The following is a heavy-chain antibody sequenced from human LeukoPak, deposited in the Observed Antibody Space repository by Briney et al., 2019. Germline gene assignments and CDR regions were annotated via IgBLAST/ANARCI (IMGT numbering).Heavy chain of an antibody. CDR1: GGSISSGDYY. CDR3: ARLLYGDYVLAFDY. V-gene: IGHV4-30-4*01. J-gene: IGHJ4*02. CDR2: IYYSGST. D-gene: IGHD4-17*01. Sequence: SETLSLTCTVSGGSISSGDYYWSWIRQPPGKGLEWIGYIYYSGSTYYNPSLKSRVTISVDTSKNQFSLKLSSVTAADTAVYYCARLLYGDYVLAFDYWGQGTLVTVSS.